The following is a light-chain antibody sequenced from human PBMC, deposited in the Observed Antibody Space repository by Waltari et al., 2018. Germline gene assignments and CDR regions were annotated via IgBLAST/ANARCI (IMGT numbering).Light chain of an antibody. CDR2: AAS. CDR1: QGISNY. Sequence: IWLIQSPSLLSASTRARVTISCRMSQGISNYLAWYQQKPGKAPELLLYAASTLESGVPSRFSGSGSGTDYTLTISSLQSEDFATYYCQQYYSTPRTFGQGTKVEIK. V-gene: IGKV1D-8*02. J-gene: IGKJ1*01. CDR3: QQYYSTPRT.